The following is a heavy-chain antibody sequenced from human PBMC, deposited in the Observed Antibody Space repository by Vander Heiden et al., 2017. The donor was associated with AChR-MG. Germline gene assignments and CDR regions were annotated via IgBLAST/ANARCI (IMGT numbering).Heavy chain of an antibody. CDR3: ARDPGGVDCSSTSCYTYYEYFQH. J-gene: IGHJ1*01. D-gene: IGHD2-2*02. CDR1: GYTFTGYY. Sequence: QVQLVQSGAEVKKPGASVKVSCKASGYTFTGYYMHWVRQAPGQGLEWMGWINPNSGGTNYAQKFQGRVTMTRDTSISTAYMELSRLRSDDTAVYYCARDPGGVDCSSTSCYTYYEYFQHWGQGTLVTVSS. CDR2: INPNSGGT. V-gene: IGHV1-2*02.